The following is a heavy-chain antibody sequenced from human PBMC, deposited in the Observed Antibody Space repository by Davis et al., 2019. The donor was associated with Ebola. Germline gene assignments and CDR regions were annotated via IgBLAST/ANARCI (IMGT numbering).Heavy chain of an antibody. CDR3: ARARGYYDSSGYYYDYYYGMDV. CDR1: GYTFTYRY. J-gene: IGHJ6*02. D-gene: IGHD3-22*01. V-gene: IGHV1-69*02. Sequence: SVTVSCKASGYTFTYRYLHWVRQAPGQALEWMGRIIPILGIANYAQKFQGRVTITADKSTSTAYMELSRLRSEDTAVYYCARARGYYDSSGYYYDYYYGMDVWGQGTTVTVSS. CDR2: IIPILGIA.